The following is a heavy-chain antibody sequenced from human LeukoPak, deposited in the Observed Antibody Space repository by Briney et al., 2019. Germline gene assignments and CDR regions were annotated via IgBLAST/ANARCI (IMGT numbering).Heavy chain of an antibody. V-gene: IGHV3-23*01. CDR2: ISTTGGST. Sequence: GGSLRLSCAASGFSFNNYAMSWVRQAPGKGLEWVSAISTTGGSTYYADSVKGRFTVSRDNSKNTLSLQMDSLRVEDTALYYCAKDWTTVVTPRGYYFDSWGQGTLVTVSS. CDR3: AKDWTTVVTPRGYYFDS. D-gene: IGHD4-23*01. J-gene: IGHJ4*02. CDR1: GFSFNNYA.